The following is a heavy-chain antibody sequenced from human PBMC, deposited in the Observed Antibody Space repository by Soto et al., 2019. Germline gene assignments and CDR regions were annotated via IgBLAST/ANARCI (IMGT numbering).Heavy chain of an antibody. V-gene: IGHV4-39*01. CDR2: IYHTGNA. CDR1: GDSISNSRFY. J-gene: IGHJ5*02. D-gene: IGHD3-22*01. CDR3: ARDYFDSGDYTTNWFDP. Sequence: TLSLTCSVSGDSISNSRFYWAWIRQPPGEGLEWIGSIYHTGNAYYNPSLKSRVTIFVDTSKNQFSLKLTSVTAADTALYYCARDYFDSGDYTTNWFDPWGQGTLVTVSS.